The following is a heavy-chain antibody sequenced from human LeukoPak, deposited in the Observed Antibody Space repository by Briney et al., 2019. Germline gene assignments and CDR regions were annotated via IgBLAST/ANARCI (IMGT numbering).Heavy chain of an antibody. Sequence: SETLSLTCAVYGGSFSGYYWSWIRQPPGKGLEWIGYIYYSGSTNYNPSLKSRVTISVDTSKNQFSLRLSSVTAADTAVYYCASLFPGDSSSSDHGAFDSWGQGTLVTVSS. CDR2: IYYSGST. J-gene: IGHJ4*02. CDR3: ASLFPGDSSSSDHGAFDS. D-gene: IGHD6-6*01. V-gene: IGHV4-59*12. CDR1: GGSFSGYY.